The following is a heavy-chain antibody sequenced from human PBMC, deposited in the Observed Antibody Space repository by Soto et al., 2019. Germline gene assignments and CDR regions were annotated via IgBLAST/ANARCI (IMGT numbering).Heavy chain of an antibody. CDR2: IYYSGST. CDR1: GGSISSYY. CDR3: ARRSMKDYYGSGSYYKLDHYYYYMDV. J-gene: IGHJ6*03. D-gene: IGHD3-10*01. Sequence: SETLSLTCTVSGGSISSYYWSWIRQPPGKGLEWIGYIYYSGSTNYNPSLKSRVTISVDTSKNQFSLKLSSVTAADTAVYYCARRSMKDYYGSGSYYKLDHYYYYMDVWGKGTTVTVSS. V-gene: IGHV4-59*08.